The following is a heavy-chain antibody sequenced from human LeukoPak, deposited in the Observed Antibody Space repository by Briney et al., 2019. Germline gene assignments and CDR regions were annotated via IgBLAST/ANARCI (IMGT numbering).Heavy chain of an antibody. J-gene: IGHJ4*02. D-gene: IGHD4-17*01. CDR3: AKSGHGDYVHLGFDY. V-gene: IGHV3-23*01. CDR1: GFTFSSYV. CDR2: ISGSGGST. Sequence: GGSLRLSCAASGFTFSSYVMSWVRQAPGKGLEWVSAISGSGGSTYYADSVKGRFTISRDNSKNTLYLQMNSLRAEDTAVYYCAKSGHGDYVHLGFDYWGQGTLVTVSS.